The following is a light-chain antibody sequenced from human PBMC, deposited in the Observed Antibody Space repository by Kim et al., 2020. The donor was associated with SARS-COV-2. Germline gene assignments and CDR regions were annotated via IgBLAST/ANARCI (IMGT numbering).Light chain of an antibody. J-gene: IGKJ4*01. CDR1: QSLLSTY. CDR3: HQYSSSPLT. CDR2: GAS. Sequence: IVLTQSPGTLSLSPGERATLSCRASQSLLSTYLGWYQQKPGQAPRLLIYGASIRATGIPDRFSGSGSGTDFTLTISRLEPEDFAVYYCHQYSSSPLTFGGGTKVDIK. V-gene: IGKV3-20*01.